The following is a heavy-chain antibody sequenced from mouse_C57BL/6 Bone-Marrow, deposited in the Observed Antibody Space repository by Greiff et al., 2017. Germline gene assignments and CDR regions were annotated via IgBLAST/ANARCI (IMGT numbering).Heavy chain of an antibody. J-gene: IGHJ4*01. CDR2: ISSGGSYT. Sequence: EVQLVESGGDLVKPGGSLKLSCAASGFTFSSYGMSWVRQTPDQRLEWVATISSGGSYTYYLDSVKGRFTISRDNAKNTLYLQMSRLKSEDTAMYYCARVDYDGDYYAMDYWGQGTSVTVSS. CDR3: ARVDYDGDYYAMDY. CDR1: GFTFSSYG. V-gene: IGHV5-6*01. D-gene: IGHD2-4*01.